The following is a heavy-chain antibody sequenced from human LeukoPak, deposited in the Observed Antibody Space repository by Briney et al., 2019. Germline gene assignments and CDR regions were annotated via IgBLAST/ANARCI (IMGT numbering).Heavy chain of an antibody. CDR2: IYTSGST. V-gene: IGHV4-61*02. CDR1: GGSISSGSYY. Sequence: KPSETLSLTCTVSGGSISSGSYYWSWIRQPAGKGLEWIGRIYTSGSTNYNPSLKSRVTISVDTSKNQFSLKLSSVTAADTAVYYCARTLGYSNYEDYYYYMDVWGKGTTVTVSS. CDR3: ARTLGYSNYEDYYYYMDV. D-gene: IGHD4-11*01. J-gene: IGHJ6*03.